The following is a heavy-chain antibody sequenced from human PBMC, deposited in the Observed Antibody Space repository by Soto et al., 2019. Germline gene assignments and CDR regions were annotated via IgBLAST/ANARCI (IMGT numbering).Heavy chain of an antibody. CDR1: GFTISSYS. Sequence: SLRLSCAASGFTISSYSMTWVRQAPGKGLEWVSDISGSGGSTYYADSVKGRFTISRDNSKNTLYLQMNSLRAEDTAVYYCAKDPLVDPWGQGTLVTVSS. CDR2: ISGSGGST. V-gene: IGHV3-23*01. J-gene: IGHJ5*02. CDR3: AKDPLVDP. D-gene: IGHD3-16*02.